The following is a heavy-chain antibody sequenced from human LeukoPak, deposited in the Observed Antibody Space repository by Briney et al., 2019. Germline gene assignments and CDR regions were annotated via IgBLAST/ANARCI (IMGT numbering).Heavy chain of an antibody. CDR2: INPNSGGT. CDR3: ARGVAGTPLTDY. CDR1: GYTFTGYF. D-gene: IGHD6-19*01. J-gene: IGHJ4*02. V-gene: IGHV1-2*02. Sequence: ASVKVSCKSSGYTFTGYFVHWVRQAPGQGLEWMGWINPNSGGTNYAQKFQGRVTMTRDTPISIAYMELSRLRSDDTAVYYCARGVAGTPLTDYRGQGTLVTVSS.